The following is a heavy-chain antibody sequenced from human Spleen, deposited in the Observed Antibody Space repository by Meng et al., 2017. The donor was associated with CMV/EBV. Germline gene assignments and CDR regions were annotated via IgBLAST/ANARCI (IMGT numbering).Heavy chain of an antibody. V-gene: IGHV1-8*01. Sequence: ASVKVSCKASGYSLSTYDINWVRQAPGQGLDWMGYMHSNNGNTGYAQKFKGRVTMTWDTSLGTAYMELSSLRSDDTAVYYCASDDCRGDDCWGQTFNYWGQGTLVTVSS. CDR2: MHSNNGNT. CDR1: GYSLSTYD. D-gene: IGHD2-21*02. J-gene: IGHJ4*02. CDR3: ASDDCRGDDCWGQTFNY.